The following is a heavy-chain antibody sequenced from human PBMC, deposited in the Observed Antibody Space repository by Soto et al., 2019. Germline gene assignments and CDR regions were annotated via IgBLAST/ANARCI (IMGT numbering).Heavy chain of an antibody. CDR2: IYYSEGT. CDR3: ASAAKWELRFDY. CDR1: GGSISSSNYY. J-gene: IGHJ4*02. D-gene: IGHD1-26*01. Sequence: QLQLQESGPGLGKPSETLSLTCTVSGGSISSSNYYWAWIRQPPGKGLEWIGNIYYSEGTYYNPAIMSRVVLSVDESKHPASLKLSSVTAADTAVYYCASAAKWELRFDYWGQGTLVTVSS. V-gene: IGHV4-39*01.